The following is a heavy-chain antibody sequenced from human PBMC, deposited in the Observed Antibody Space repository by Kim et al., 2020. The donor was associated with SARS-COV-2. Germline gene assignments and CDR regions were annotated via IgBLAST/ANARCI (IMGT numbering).Heavy chain of an antibody. CDR3: ARLQTDYSKGFDP. CDR2: IYYSGST. CDR1: GGSISSSSYY. J-gene: IGHJ5*02. V-gene: IGHV4-39*01. Sequence: SETLSLTCTVSGGSISSSSYYWGWIRQPPGKGLEWIGSIYYSGSTYYNPSLKSRVTISVDTSKNQFSLKLSSVTAADTAVYYCARLQTDYSKGFDPWGQGTLVTVSS. D-gene: IGHD4-4*01.